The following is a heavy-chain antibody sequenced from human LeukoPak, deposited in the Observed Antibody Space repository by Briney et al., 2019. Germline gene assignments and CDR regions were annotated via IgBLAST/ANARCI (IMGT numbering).Heavy chain of an antibody. J-gene: IGHJ4*02. D-gene: IGHD3-9*01. CDR2: IYYSGST. CDR1: GGSISSSSYY. V-gene: IGHV4-39*01. CDR3: ARLSDDILTGYPANFED. Sequence: PSETLSLTCTVSGGSISSSSYYWGWIRQPPGKGLEWIGSIYYSGSTYYNPSLKSRVTISVDTSKNQFSLKLSSVTAADTAVYYCARLSDDILTGYPANFEDWGQGTLVTVSS.